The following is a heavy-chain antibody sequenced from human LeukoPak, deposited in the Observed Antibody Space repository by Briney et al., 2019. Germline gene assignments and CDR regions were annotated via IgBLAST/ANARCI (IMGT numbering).Heavy chain of an antibody. D-gene: IGHD3-10*01. CDR2: INHSGST. Sequence: SETLSLTCAVYGGSFSGYYWSWIRQPPGKGLEWIGEINHSGSTNYNPPLMSRVTISVDTSKNQFSLKLSSVTAADTAVYYCARRMVRGVIIKDAFDIWGQGTMVTVSS. J-gene: IGHJ3*02. V-gene: IGHV4-34*01. CDR1: GGSFSGYY. CDR3: ARRMVRGVIIKDAFDI.